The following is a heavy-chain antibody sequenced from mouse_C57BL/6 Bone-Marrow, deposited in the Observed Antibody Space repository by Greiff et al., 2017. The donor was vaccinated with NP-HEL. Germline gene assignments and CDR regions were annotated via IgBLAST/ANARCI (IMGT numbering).Heavy chain of an antibody. CDR3: ARQGDYDLWYFDV. J-gene: IGHJ1*03. Sequence: EVKVEESGGGLVKPGGSLKLSCAASGFTFSSYTMSWVRQTPEKRLEWVATISGGGGNTYYPDSVKGRFTISRDNAKNTLYLQMSSLRSEDTALYYCARQGDYDLWYFDVWGTGTTVTVSS. V-gene: IGHV5-9*01. CDR2: ISGGGGNT. CDR1: GFTFSSYT. D-gene: IGHD2-4*01.